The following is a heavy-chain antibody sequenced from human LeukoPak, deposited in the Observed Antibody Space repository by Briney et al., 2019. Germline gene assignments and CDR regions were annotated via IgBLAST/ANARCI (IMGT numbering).Heavy chain of an antibody. CDR3: ARDRGPRTGFMVREAYDY. Sequence: GGYLRLSCAASGFTFSDYWIHWVRQAPGKGLVWISRINTDGSITNYADSVKGRFSISRDNAKNTLYLQMSSLRAEDTAVYYCARDRGPRTGFMVREAYDYWGQGTLVTVSS. CDR2: INTDGSIT. CDR1: GFTFSDYW. V-gene: IGHV3-74*01. J-gene: IGHJ4*02. D-gene: IGHD3-10*01.